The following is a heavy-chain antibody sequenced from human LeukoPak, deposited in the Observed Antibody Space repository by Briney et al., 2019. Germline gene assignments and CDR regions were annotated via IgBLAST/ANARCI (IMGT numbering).Heavy chain of an antibody. Sequence: SETLSLTCTVSGGSISSDYWSCIRQPPGKGLEWIWYIYYSGSTNYNPSLKSRVTISVDTSKNQFSLKLSSVTAADTAVYYCARGTRYRGYYFDYWGQGTLVTVSS. D-gene: IGHD3-10*01. V-gene: IGHV4-59*01. CDR1: GGSISSDY. J-gene: IGHJ4*02. CDR3: ARGTRYRGYYFDY. CDR2: IYYSGST.